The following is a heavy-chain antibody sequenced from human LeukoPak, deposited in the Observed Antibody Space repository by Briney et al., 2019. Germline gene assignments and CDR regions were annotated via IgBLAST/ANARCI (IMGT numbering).Heavy chain of an antibody. V-gene: IGHV4-39*01. D-gene: IGHD6-19*01. J-gene: IGHJ3*02. CDR1: GGSISSNTYY. CDR3: AIPRAPGGWYQVLAAFDI. Sequence: SETLSLTCTVSGGSISSNTYYWGWVRQPPGKGLEWIGSIYYSGSTYYNPSLKSRVTISVDTSKNQFSLKLSSVTAADTAVYYCAIPRAPGGWYQVLAAFDIWGQGTMVTVSS. CDR2: IYYSGST.